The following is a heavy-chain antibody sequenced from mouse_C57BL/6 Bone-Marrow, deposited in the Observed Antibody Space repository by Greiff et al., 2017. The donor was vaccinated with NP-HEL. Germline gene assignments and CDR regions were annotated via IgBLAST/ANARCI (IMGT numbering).Heavy chain of an antibody. V-gene: IGHV1-22*01. Sequence: EVMLVESGPELVKPGASVKMSCKASGYTFTDYNMHWVKQSHGKSLEWIGYINPNNGGTSYNQKFKGKATLTVNKSSSTAYMELRSLTSEDSAVYYCARITTVVANFDYWGQGTTLTVSS. CDR3: ARITTVVANFDY. J-gene: IGHJ2*01. D-gene: IGHD1-1*01. CDR2: INPNNGGT. CDR1: GYTFTDYN.